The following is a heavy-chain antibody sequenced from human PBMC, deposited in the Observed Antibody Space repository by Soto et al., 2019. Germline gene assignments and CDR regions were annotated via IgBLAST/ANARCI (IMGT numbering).Heavy chain of an antibody. CDR2: ISYDGSNK. J-gene: IGHJ4*02. Sequence: GGSLRLSCAASGFTFSSYAMHWVRQAPGKGLEWVAVISYDGSNKYYADSVKGRFTISRDNSKNTLYLQMNSLRAEDTAVYYCARTILAVAGTADYWGQGTLVTVSS. D-gene: IGHD6-19*01. V-gene: IGHV3-30-3*01. CDR1: GFTFSSYA. CDR3: ARTILAVAGTADY.